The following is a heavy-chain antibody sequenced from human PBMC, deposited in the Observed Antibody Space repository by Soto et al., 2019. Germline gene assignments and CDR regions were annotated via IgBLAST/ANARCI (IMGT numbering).Heavy chain of an antibody. J-gene: IGHJ5*02. V-gene: IGHV4-30-4*01. D-gene: IGHD2-21*02. Sequence: QVQLQESGPGLVKPSQTLSLTCTVSGGSISSGDYYWSWIRQPPGKGLEWIGYIYYSGSTYYNPSLTSRVTISVDTSKNQFSLQLSSVTAADTSVYYCASLVVTAHNWFDPWGQGTLVTVSS. CDR3: ASLVVTAHNWFDP. CDR1: GGSISSGDYY. CDR2: IYYSGST.